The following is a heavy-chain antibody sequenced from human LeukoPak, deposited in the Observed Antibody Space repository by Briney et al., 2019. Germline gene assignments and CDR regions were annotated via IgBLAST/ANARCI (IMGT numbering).Heavy chain of an antibody. V-gene: IGHV4-59*08. J-gene: IGHJ6*02. CDR3: ARLCPLTAISTYYYHAMDV. CDR1: XGSISGYY. D-gene: IGHD2-21*02. Sequence: PSETXSLTCXXSXGSISGYYXXWVRQPPGKGMEGIGFIHYTGTTNYNPSLKSRVSFSVDTAENHFPLKLSSVTAADTAVYYCARLCPLTAISTYYYHAMDVWGQGTTVTVSS. CDR2: IHYTGTT.